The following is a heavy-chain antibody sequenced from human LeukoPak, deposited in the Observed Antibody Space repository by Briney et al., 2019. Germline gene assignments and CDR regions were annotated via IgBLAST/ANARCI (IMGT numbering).Heavy chain of an antibody. D-gene: IGHD3-9*01. V-gene: IGHV1-18*01. CDR1: GYTFTSYG. CDR3: AREETYYDILTGYYIYEYFQH. CDR2: ISAYNGNT. J-gene: IGHJ1*01. Sequence: GASVKVSCKASGYTFTSYGISWVRQAPGQGLEWMGWISAYNGNTNYAQKLQGRVTMTTDTSTSTAYMELRSLGSDDTAVYYCAREETYYDILTGYYIYEYFQHWGQGTLVTVSS.